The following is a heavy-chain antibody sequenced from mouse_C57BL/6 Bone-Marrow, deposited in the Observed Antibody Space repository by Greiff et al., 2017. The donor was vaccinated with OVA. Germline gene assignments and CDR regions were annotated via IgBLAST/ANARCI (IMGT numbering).Heavy chain of an antibody. CDR2: IYPGSGST. J-gene: IGHJ3*01. V-gene: IGHV1-55*01. CDR1: GYTFTSYW. Sequence: QVQLQQPGAELVKPGASVKMSCKASGYTFTSYWITWVKQRPGQGLEWIGDIYPGSGSTNYNEKLKSKSTLTVDTSSSTVYRQLSSLTAEDSAVYYCACYYGSSLFAYWGQGTLVTVSA. CDR3: ACYYGSSLFAY. D-gene: IGHD1-1*01.